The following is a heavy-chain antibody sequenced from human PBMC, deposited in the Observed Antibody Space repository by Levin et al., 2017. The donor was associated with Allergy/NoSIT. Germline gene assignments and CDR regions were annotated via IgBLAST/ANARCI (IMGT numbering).Heavy chain of an antibody. CDR1: GFSFRSFG. D-gene: IGHD6-13*01. CDR2: ISYDESDK. Sequence: PGGSLRLSCAASGFSFRSFGMHWVRQAPGKGLEWVAVISYDESDKFYADSVKGRFTISRDNTKNTLYLQMNSLIREDASVYYCAKDVVFGTSSWSLDFWGQGTLVTVSS. CDR3: AKDVVFGTSSWSLDF. V-gene: IGHV3-30*18. J-gene: IGHJ4*02.